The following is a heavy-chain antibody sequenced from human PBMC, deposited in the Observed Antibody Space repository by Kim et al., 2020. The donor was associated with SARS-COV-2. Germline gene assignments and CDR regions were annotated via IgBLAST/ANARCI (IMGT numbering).Heavy chain of an antibody. J-gene: IGHJ4*02. D-gene: IGHD6-19*01. V-gene: IGHV3-21*01. CDR2: ISCLSGYI. CDR1: GFTFSGPD. Sequence: GGSLRLSCTTSGFTFSGPDMHWVRQAPGQGLEWVSSISCLSGYIYYADSVKGRFTISRDDCNDLLFLQMNSLRAEDTAAYYCARGCFSQLLGADYWGPGT. CDR3: ARGCFSQLLGADY.